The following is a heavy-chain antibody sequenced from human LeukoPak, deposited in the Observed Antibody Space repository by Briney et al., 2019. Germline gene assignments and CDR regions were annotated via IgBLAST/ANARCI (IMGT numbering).Heavy chain of an antibody. CDR1: GFTFSSYW. CDR2: IKQDGSEK. V-gene: IGHV3-7*01. J-gene: IGHJ4*02. D-gene: IGHD3-22*01. Sequence: GGSLRLSCAASGFTFSSYWMSWVRQAPGKGLEWVANIKQDGSEKYYVDSVKGRFTISRDNAKNSLYLQMNSLRAEDTAVYYCARVTMIVVVNPYYFDYWGQGTLVTVSS. CDR3: ARVTMIVVVNPYYFDY.